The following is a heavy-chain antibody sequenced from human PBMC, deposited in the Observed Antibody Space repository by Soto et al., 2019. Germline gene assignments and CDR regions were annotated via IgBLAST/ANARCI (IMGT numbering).Heavy chain of an antibody. CDR1: GGSISSGGYY. CDR2: IYYSGST. J-gene: IGHJ4*02. CDR3: ARVGGCPTPYYFDY. V-gene: IGHV4-31*03. Sequence: SETLSLTCTVSGGSISSGGYYWSWIRQHPGKGLEWIGYIYYSGSTYYNPSLKSRVTISVDTSKNQFSLKLSSVTAADTAVYYCARVGGCPTPYYFDYWGQGTLVTVSS. D-gene: IGHD3-16*01.